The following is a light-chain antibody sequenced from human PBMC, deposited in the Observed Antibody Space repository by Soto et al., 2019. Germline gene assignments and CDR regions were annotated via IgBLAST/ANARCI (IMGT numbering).Light chain of an antibody. J-gene: IGLJ1*01. Sequence: QSALTQPASVSGSPGQSITISCTGTSSDVGSYNLVSWYQQHPGKAPKLMIYEGSKRPSGVSNRFSGSKSGNTASLTISGLQAEDEDDYYCCSYAGSNYVFGTGTKVTVL. CDR2: EGS. CDR3: CSYAGSNYV. CDR1: SSDVGSYNL. V-gene: IGLV2-23*01.